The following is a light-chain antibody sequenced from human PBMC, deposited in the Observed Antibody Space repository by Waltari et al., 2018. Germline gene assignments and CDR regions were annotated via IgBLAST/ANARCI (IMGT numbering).Light chain of an antibody. J-gene: IGLJ3*02. CDR3: SSYTSSSTLV. Sequence: QSALTQPASVSGSPGQSITISCTGTSSDVGGYNYVSWYQQHPGKAPKLMSYDVSKGPSGVSNRFSGSKSGNTASLTISGLQAEDEADYYCSSYTSSSTLVFGGGTKLTVL. CDR1: SSDVGGYNY. CDR2: DVS. V-gene: IGLV2-14*01.